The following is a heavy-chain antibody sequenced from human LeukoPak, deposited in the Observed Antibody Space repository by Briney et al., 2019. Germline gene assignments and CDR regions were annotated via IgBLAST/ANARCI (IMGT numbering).Heavy chain of an antibody. CDR3: ARDAPEYSSSSLYY. CDR1: GYTFTSYG. V-gene: IGHV1-18*01. D-gene: IGHD6-6*01. Sequence: ASVKVSCKASGYTFTSYGTSWVRQAPGQGLEWMGWISAYNGNTNYAQKLQGRVTMTTDTSTSTAYMELRSLRSDDTAVYYCARDAPEYSSSSLYYWGQGTLVTVSS. J-gene: IGHJ4*02. CDR2: ISAYNGNT.